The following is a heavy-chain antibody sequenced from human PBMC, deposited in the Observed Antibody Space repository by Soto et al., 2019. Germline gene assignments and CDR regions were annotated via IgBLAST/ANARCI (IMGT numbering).Heavy chain of an antibody. D-gene: IGHD2-2*01. V-gene: IGHV4-59*08. CDR1: GGSISKYY. Sequence: PSETLSLTCTVSGGSISKYYWSWIRQPPGKALEWIGYIYYSGSTNYNPSLKGRVTISVDTSKSQFSLKLSSVTAADTAVYYCAKGVTSKFDPWGQGTLVTVSS. CDR2: IYYSGST. CDR3: AKGVTSKFDP. J-gene: IGHJ5*02.